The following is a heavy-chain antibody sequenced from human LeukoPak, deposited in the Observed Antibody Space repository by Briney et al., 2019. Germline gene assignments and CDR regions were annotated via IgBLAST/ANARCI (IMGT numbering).Heavy chain of an antibody. CDR1: GFTFSSYA. J-gene: IGHJ4*02. V-gene: IGHV3-23*01. Sequence: PGRSLRLSCAASGFTFSSYAMSWVRQAPGKGLEWVSAISGSGGSTYYADSVKGRFTISRDNSKNTLYLQMNSLRAEDTAVYYCAKGGHYYDSSGYVPSWGQGTLVTVSS. D-gene: IGHD3-22*01. CDR3: AKGGHYYDSSGYVPS. CDR2: ISGSGGST.